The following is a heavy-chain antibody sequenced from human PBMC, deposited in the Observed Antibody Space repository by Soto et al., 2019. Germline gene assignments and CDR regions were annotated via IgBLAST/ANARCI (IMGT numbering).Heavy chain of an antibody. CDR1: GFTFSSYA. CDR2: ITASGGRT. CDR3: AKDTRYADYVRWFDS. Sequence: EVHLLESGGGLVQPGGSLRLSCTASGFTFSSYAMTWVRQAPGRGLEGVSGITASGGRTFYADSVKGRFTISRDNSRSTLYPQMNSLRAEDTAVYYCAKDTRYADYVRWFDSWGQGTLVTVSS. J-gene: IGHJ5*01. V-gene: IGHV3-23*01. D-gene: IGHD4-17*01.